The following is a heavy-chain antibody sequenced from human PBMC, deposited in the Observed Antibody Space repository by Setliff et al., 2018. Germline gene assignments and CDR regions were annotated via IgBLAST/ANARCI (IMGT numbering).Heavy chain of an antibody. J-gene: IGHJ4*02. D-gene: IGHD6-19*01. V-gene: IGHV4-39*07. Sequence: PSETLSLTCTVSGGSISSSSYYWGWIRQPPGKGLERIGSIYYNGRSDHNPSFRSRVTMSVDRSKNQFSLNLRAMTAADTAVYYCAREGGGSGWTPDSWGQGTLVTVSS. CDR2: IYYNGRS. CDR1: GGSISSSSYY. CDR3: AREGGGSGWTPDS.